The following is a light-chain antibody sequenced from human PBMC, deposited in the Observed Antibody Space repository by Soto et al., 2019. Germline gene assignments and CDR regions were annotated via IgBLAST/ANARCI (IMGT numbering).Light chain of an antibody. CDR3: NSYTSSSTWV. V-gene: IGLV2-14*01. J-gene: IGLJ3*02. CDR1: SSDVGGYKY. Sequence: QSVLTQPASVSGSPGQSITISCTGTSSDVGGYKYVSWYQQYPGKAPKLMIYDVSNRPSGVSDRFSGSKSGNTASLTISGLQAEDEADYYCNSYTSSSTWVFGGGTKVTVL. CDR2: DVS.